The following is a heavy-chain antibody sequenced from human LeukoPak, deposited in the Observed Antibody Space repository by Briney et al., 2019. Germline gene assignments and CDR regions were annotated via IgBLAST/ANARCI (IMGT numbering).Heavy chain of an antibody. CDR2: ISGSGGST. D-gene: IGHD6-13*01. V-gene: IGHV3-23*01. Sequence: GGSPRLSCAASGFTFNNYAMSWVRLAPAKGLEWVSTISGSGGSTYYADSVKGRFTISRDNSRTTLYLQMNSLRAEDTAVYYCAKDRAAPATPYNWFDPWGQGTPVTVSS. CDR1: GFTFNNYA. J-gene: IGHJ5*02. CDR3: AKDRAAPATPYNWFDP.